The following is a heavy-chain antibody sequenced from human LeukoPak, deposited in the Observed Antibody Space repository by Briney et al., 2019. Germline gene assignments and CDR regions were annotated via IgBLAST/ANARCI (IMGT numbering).Heavy chain of an antibody. CDR1: GFTFSIYW. V-gene: IGHV3-7*05. CDR2: IKADGSEK. Sequence: PGGSLRLSCAASGFTFSIYWMSWVRQAPGKGLEWVANIKADGSEKYYVDSLKGRFTISRDNAKNSLYLQMNSLRAEDTAVYYCARDGDNFDYWGQGTLVTVSS. J-gene: IGHJ4*02. CDR3: ARDGDNFDY. D-gene: IGHD7-27*01.